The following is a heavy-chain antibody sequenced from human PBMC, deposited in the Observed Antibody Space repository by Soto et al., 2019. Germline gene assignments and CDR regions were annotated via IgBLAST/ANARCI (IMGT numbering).Heavy chain of an antibody. CDR1: GGSFSGYY. CDR2: INHSGST. Sequence: QVQLQQWGAGLLKPSETLSLTCAVYGGSFSGYYWSWIRQPPGKGLEWIGEINHSGSTNYNPSLKSRVTISVDTSKNQFSLKLSSVTAADPAVYYWARGRIILWFGERPAVWFDPWGQGTLVTVSS. D-gene: IGHD3-10*01. V-gene: IGHV4-34*01. CDR3: ARGRIILWFGERPAVWFDP. J-gene: IGHJ5*02.